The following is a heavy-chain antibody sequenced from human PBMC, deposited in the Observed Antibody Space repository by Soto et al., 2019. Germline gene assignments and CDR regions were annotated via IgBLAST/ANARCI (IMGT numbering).Heavy chain of an antibody. CDR3: ARNDKSGLDY. CDR1: GYTFTNYY. V-gene: IGHV1-46*01. CDR2: INPSADST. J-gene: IGHJ4*02. D-gene: IGHD1-1*01. Sequence: GASVKVSCKASGYTFTNYYMHWVRQAPGQGLEWMGFINPSADSTSYAQKFRGRVTMTRDTSTSTVYMDLSSLRSEDTAVYYCARNDKSGLDYWGQGTLVTVSS.